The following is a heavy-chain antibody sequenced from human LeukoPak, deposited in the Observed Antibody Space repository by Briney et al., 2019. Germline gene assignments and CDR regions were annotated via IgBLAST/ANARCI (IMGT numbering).Heavy chain of an antibody. Sequence: SETLSLTCSVSGGSISSLYWSWLRRPPGKGLAWIGYIYYTGSTNYNPSLKSRVTMFVDMSKNQFSLRLSSVTAADTAVYYCARHRAYSSSSPFDYWGQGTLVTVSS. V-gene: IGHV4-59*08. CDR3: ARHRAYSSSSPFDY. CDR2: IYYTGST. D-gene: IGHD6-6*01. CDR1: GGSISSLY. J-gene: IGHJ4*02.